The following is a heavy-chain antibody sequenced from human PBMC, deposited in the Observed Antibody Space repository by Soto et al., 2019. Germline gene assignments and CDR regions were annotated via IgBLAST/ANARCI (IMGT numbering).Heavy chain of an antibody. CDR1: GYSFTSYW. Sequence: GESLKISCKGSGYSFTSYWISWVRQMPGKGLEWMGRIDPSGSYTNYSPSFQGHVTISADKSISTAYLQWSSLKASDTAMYYCARHEPPYGSGDNYYYYGMDVWGQGTTVTVSS. CDR3: ARHEPPYGSGDNYYYYGMDV. V-gene: IGHV5-10-1*01. CDR2: IDPSGSYT. D-gene: IGHD3-10*01. J-gene: IGHJ6*02.